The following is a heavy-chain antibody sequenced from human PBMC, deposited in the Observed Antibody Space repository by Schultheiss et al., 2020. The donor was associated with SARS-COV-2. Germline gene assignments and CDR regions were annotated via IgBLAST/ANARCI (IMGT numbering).Heavy chain of an antibody. V-gene: IGHV4-34*01. CDR2: INHSGST. CDR3: ARVEMATIIGDAFDI. CDR1: GGSFSGYY. J-gene: IGHJ3*02. D-gene: IGHD5-24*01. Sequence: SETLSLTCAVYGGSFSGYYWSWIRQPPGKGLEWIGEINHSGSTNYNPSLKSRVTMSVDTSKNQFSLKLSSVTAADTAVYYCARVEMATIIGDAFDIWGQGTMVTVSS.